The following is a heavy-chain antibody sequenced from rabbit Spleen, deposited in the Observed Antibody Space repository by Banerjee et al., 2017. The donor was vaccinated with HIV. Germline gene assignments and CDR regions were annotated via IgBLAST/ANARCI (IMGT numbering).Heavy chain of an antibody. Sequence: QEQLVESGGGLVQPEGSLTLTCTASGFSLSSSYDMCWVRQAPGKGLEWIGCIYAGSSGNTYYASWAKGRFTISKSSSSTVTLQMTSLTAADTATYFCARNYVNAFDPWGPGTLVTVS. D-gene: IGHD1-1*01. CDR3: ARNYVNAFDP. J-gene: IGHJ2*01. CDR2: IYAGSSGNT. V-gene: IGHV1S45*01. CDR1: GFSLSSSYD.